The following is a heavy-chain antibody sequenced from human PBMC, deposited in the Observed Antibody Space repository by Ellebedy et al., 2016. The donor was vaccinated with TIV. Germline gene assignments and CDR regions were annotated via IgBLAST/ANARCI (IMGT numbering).Heavy chain of an antibody. Sequence: GESLKISCQGSGYTFTSYWIAWVRQMPGKGLEWMGIIFPGDSDTTYSPSFQGQVTISADKSISTAYLQWSSLKASDTAMYYCARRDGTGTTGDYWGQGTLVTVSS. V-gene: IGHV5-51*01. D-gene: IGHD1-1*01. CDR1: GYTFTSYW. CDR2: IFPGDSDT. J-gene: IGHJ4*02. CDR3: ARRDGTGTTGDY.